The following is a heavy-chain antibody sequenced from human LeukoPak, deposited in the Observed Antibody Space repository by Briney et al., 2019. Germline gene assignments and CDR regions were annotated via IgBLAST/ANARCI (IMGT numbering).Heavy chain of an antibody. Sequence: SETLSLTCTVSGGSISSSSYYWGWIRQPPGKGLEWIGSIYYSGSTYYNPSLKSRVTISVDTSKNQFSLKLSSVTAADTAVYYCAREAKLERGGFDYWGQGTLVTVSS. CDR1: GGSISSSSYY. J-gene: IGHJ4*02. V-gene: IGHV4-39*02. D-gene: IGHD1-1*01. CDR2: IYYSGST. CDR3: AREAKLERGGFDY.